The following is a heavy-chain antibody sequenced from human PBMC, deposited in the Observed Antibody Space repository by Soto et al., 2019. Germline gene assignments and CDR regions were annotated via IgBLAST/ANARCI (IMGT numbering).Heavy chain of an antibody. Sequence: SQTLSLTCAISGDSVSSNSAAWNWIRQSPSRGLEWLGRTYYRSKWYNDYAVSVKSRITINPDTSKNQFSLKLSSVTAADTAVYYCARWAVVPAAIGKNYYYYYYGMDVWGQGTTVTVSS. CDR1: GDSVSSNSAA. D-gene: IGHD2-2*02. J-gene: IGHJ6*02. V-gene: IGHV6-1*01. CDR2: TYYRSKWYN. CDR3: ARWAVVPAAIGKNYYYYYYGMDV.